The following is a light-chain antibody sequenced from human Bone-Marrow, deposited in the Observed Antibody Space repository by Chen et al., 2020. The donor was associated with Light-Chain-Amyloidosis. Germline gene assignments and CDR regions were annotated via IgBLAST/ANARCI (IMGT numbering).Light chain of an antibody. V-gene: IGKV2D-29*02. Sequence: DIVMTQTPVSLFVTTGQPASISCKSSQSLLHSDGKTYLYWYLHKPGQSPQLLISEVSNRFSGVPDRFSGSGSGRDFTLTISRVEAEDVGVYYCMQKIQLPITFGGGTKVDIK. CDR3: MQKIQLPIT. J-gene: IGKJ4*01. CDR2: EVS. CDR1: QSLLHSDGKTY.